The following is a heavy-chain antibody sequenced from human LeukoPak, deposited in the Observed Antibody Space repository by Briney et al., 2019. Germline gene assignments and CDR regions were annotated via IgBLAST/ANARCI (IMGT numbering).Heavy chain of an antibody. D-gene: IGHD3-9*01. CDR3: ARGGLRYFDWLFSYFDY. J-gene: IGHJ4*02. Sequence: GSLRLSCAASGFTFSSYSMNWVRQAPGKGLEWVSYISSSSSTIYYADSVKGRFTISRDNSKNTLYLQMNSLRAEDTAVYYCARGGLRYFDWLFSYFDYWGQGTLVTVSS. V-gene: IGHV3-48*01. CDR2: ISSSSSTI. CDR1: GFTFSSYS.